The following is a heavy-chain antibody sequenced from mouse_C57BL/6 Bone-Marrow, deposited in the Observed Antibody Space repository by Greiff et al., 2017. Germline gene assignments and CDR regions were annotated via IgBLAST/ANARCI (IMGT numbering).Heavy chain of an antibody. J-gene: IGHJ1*03. CDR3: TSDYYGSSYVYFDA. V-gene: IGHV14-4*01. CDR1: GFNIKDDY. D-gene: IGHD1-1*01. CDR2: IDPENGDT. Sequence: EVQLQQSGAELVRPGASVKLSCTASGFNIKDDYMHWVKQRPEQGLEWIGWIDPENGDTEYASKFQGKATITADTSSNTAYLQLSSLTSEDTAVYYCTSDYYGSSYVYFDAWGTGTPVPFSS.